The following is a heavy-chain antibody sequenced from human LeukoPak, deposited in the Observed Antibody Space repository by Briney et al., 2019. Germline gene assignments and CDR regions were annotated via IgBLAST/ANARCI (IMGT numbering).Heavy chain of an antibody. D-gene: IGHD3-10*01. V-gene: IGHV4-59*08. CDR3: ARGPGGSGTRPPYTFYYGMDV. J-gene: IGHJ6*02. CDR2: IYYRGST. Sequence: SETLSLTCTFSGGSISSYYWSWIRQPQGQGLDWIGHIYYRGSTNYNPSLKSRVTISVDTSKNQFSLRLSSVTAADTAVYYCARGPGGSGTRPPYTFYYGMDVWGQGTTVTVSS. CDR1: GGSISSYY.